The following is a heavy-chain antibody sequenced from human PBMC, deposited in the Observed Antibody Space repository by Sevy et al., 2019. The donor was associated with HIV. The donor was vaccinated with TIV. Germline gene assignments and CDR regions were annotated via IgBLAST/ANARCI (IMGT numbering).Heavy chain of an antibody. Sequence: ASVKVSCKASGYTITSYGISWVRQAPGQGLEWMGWISAYNGNTNYAQKLQGRVTMTTDTSTSTAYMELRSLRSDDTAVYDCARDLDGSSWFDYWGQGTLVTVSS. D-gene: IGHD6-13*01. CDR2: ISAYNGNT. CDR1: GYTITSYG. CDR3: ARDLDGSSWFDY. V-gene: IGHV1-18*01. J-gene: IGHJ4*02.